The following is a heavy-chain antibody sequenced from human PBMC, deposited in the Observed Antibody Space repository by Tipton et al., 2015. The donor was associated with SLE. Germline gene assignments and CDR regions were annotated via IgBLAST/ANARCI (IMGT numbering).Heavy chain of an antibody. J-gene: IGHJ4*02. CDR2: INHSGST. D-gene: IGHD6-6*01. CDR3: ARERSSSVEY. CDR1: GWSFSGHY. Sequence: TLSLTCAVYGWSFSGHYWSWIRQSPGKGLEWIGEINHSGSTHYNPSLKSRVTMSVDTSKNQFSLNLSSVTAADTAVYYCARERSSSVEYWGQGTLVTVSS. V-gene: IGHV4-34*01.